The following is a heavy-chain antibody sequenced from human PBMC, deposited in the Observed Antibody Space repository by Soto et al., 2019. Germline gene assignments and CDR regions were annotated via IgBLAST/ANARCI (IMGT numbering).Heavy chain of an antibody. V-gene: IGHV3-30-3*01. CDR3: ARDYGEYYGSGSYFDY. CDR2: ISYDGSNK. Sequence: QVQLVESGGGVVQPERSLRLSCAASGFTFSSYAMHWVRQAPGKGLEWVAVISYDGSNKYYADSVKGRFTISRDNSKNTLYLQMNSLRAEDTAVYYCARDYGEYYGSGSYFDYWGQGTLVTVSS. D-gene: IGHD3-10*01. J-gene: IGHJ4*02. CDR1: GFTFSSYA.